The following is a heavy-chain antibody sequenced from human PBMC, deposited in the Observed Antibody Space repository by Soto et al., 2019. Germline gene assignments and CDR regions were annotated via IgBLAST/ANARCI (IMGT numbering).Heavy chain of an antibody. J-gene: IGHJ5*01. CDR1: GFTFFAYW. V-gene: IGHV3-74*01. CDR3: ATEGDYGDYAGEIWFDS. Sequence: EVQLVESGGGLVQPGGSLRLSCAASGFTFFAYWIHWVRQVPGKGLVWVSRINSDGSHTSYADSVRGRFTISRDNSKNTVYLQMNSLTAEDTAVYYCATEGDYGDYAGEIWFDSWGQGSLVNVSS. CDR2: INSDGSHT. D-gene: IGHD4-17*01.